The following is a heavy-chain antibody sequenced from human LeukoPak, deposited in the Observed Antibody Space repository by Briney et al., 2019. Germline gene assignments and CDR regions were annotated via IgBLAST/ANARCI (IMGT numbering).Heavy chain of an antibody. CDR2: INPNSGGT. V-gene: IGHV1-2*04. D-gene: IGHD2-15*01. CDR3: ARDVVGRGYCSGGTCFPDYYGMDV. J-gene: IGHJ6*02. CDR1: GYTFTGYY. Sequence: ASVKVSCKASGYTFTGYYMHWMRQAPGQGLKWMGWINPNSGGTNYAQKFQGWVTMTRDTSISTAYMELSRLRSDDTAVYYCARDVVGRGYCSGGTCFPDYYGMDVWGQGTTVTVSS.